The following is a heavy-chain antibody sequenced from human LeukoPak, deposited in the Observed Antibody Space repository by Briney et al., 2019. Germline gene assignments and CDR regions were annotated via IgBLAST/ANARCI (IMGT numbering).Heavy chain of an antibody. J-gene: IGHJ4*02. CDR1: GFTFSSYS. D-gene: IGHD3-22*01. Sequence: GGSLRLSCAASGFTFSSYSMNWVRQAPGKGLEWVSSISSSSTYIYYADSVKGRFTISRDNAKNSLYLQMNSLRAEDTAVYYCVRLGDPSSGYYYFDYWGQGTLVTVSS. V-gene: IGHV3-21*01. CDR2: ISSSSTYI. CDR3: VRLGDPSSGYYYFDY.